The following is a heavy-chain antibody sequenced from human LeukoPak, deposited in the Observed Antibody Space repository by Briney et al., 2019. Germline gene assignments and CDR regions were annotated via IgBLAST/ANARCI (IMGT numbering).Heavy chain of an antibody. CDR1: GGSISSDHW. J-gene: IGHJ3*01. Sequence: SETLSLTCTVSGGSISSDHWWSWVRQPPGKSLEWIGEIFHIGVTNYKPSLKSRVSMSVDKSRHQFSLNLRSMTAADTAVYFCARGGRSAFDVWGPGTKVIVSS. CDR2: IFHIGVT. CDR3: ARGGRSAFDV. V-gene: IGHV4-4*02.